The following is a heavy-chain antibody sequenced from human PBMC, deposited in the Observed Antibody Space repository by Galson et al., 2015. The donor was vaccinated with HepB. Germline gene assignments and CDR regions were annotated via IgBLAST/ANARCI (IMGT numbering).Heavy chain of an antibody. CDR1: GFTFRSYA. D-gene: IGHD6-19*01. CDR3: ARDSGWYTGGIDY. Sequence: SLRLSCAASGFTFRSYAMHRVRQAPGKGLEWVAVVSYDGSEKYYADSVKGRFTISRDNPKNMLYLQMNSLRAEDTAVHYCARDSGWYTGGIDYWGQGTLVTVPS. V-gene: IGHV3-30*04. CDR2: VSYDGSEK. J-gene: IGHJ4*02.